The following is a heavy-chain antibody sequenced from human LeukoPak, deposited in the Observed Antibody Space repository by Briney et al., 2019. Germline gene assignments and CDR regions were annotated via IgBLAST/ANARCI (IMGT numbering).Heavy chain of an antibody. V-gene: IGHV4-34*01. CDR2: INHSGST. D-gene: IGHD5-12*01. CDR3: ARGIVATDDGGSYFDY. J-gene: IGHJ4*02. CDR1: GGSFSGYY. Sequence: SETLSLTCAVYGGSFSGYYWNWIRQPPGKGLEWIGEINHSGSTNYNPSLKSRVTISVDRSKNQFSLKLSSVTAADTAVYYCARGIVATDDGGSYFDYWGQGTLVTVSS.